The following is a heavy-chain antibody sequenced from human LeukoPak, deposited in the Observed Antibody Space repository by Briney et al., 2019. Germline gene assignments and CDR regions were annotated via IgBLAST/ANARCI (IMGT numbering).Heavy chain of an antibody. CDR2: ISSTGTTI. J-gene: IGHJ4*02. CDR1: GFTFSSYE. Sequence: SGGSLRLSCAASGFTFSSYEMNWVRQAPGKGLEWVSYISSTGTTIYYADSVKGRFTISRDNAKNSLYLQMNSLRAEDTAVYYCASGSGYCSGGSCSDYWGQGTLVTVSS. D-gene: IGHD2-15*01. CDR3: ASGSGYCSGGSCSDY. V-gene: IGHV3-48*03.